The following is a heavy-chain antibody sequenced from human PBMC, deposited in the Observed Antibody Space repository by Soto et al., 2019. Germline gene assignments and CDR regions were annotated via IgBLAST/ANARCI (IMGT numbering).Heavy chain of an antibody. D-gene: IGHD5-18*01. CDR3: AKDGSGYSYGYGY. Sequence: EVQLLESGGGLVQPGGSLRLSCAASGFTFSSYAMSWVRQAPGKGLEWVSGISDSGGTTHYADSVKGRFTISRDISKNTLFLQMNSLRAEDTAVYYCAKDGSGYSYGYGYWGQGTLVTVSS. V-gene: IGHV3-23*01. CDR2: ISDSGGTT. J-gene: IGHJ4*02. CDR1: GFTFSSYA.